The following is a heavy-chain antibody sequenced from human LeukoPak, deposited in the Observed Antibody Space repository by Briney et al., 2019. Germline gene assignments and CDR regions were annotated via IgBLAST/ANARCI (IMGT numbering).Heavy chain of an antibody. CDR3: ARASVTYYYYYYMDV. CDR2: IHNSGST. J-gene: IGHJ6*03. V-gene: IGHV4-59*01. D-gene: IGHD4-11*01. CDR1: GGSITNYY. Sequence: PSETLSLTCTVSGGSITNYYWTWIRQPPGKGLEWIGYIHNSGSTNYNPSLKSRVTISVDTSKNQFSLKLSSVTAADTAVYYCARASVTYYYYYYMDVWGKGTTVTVSS.